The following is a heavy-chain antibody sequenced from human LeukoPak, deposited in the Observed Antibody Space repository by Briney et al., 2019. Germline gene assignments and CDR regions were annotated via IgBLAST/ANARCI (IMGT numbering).Heavy chain of an antibody. CDR2: ISGSGGST. D-gene: IGHD2/OR15-2a*01. Sequence: GGSLRLSCAASGFTFSNSAMNWVRQAPGKGLEWVSAISGSGGSTYYANSVKGRFTISRDNSRNTLYLQMNSLRAEDTAVYYCAKGQVFQCDYWGQGTLVTVPS. CDR3: AKGQVFQCDY. V-gene: IGHV3-23*01. J-gene: IGHJ4*02. CDR1: GFTFSNSA.